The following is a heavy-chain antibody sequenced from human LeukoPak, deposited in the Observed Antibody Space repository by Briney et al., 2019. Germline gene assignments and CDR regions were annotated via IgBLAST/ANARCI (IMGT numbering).Heavy chain of an antibody. CDR1: GGTFSSYA. Sequence: SSVKVSCKASGGTFSSYAISWVRQAPGQGLEWMGGIIPIFGTANYAQKLQGRVTMTTDTSTSTAYMELRSLRSDDTAVYYCARMRDTYYYDSSGYYPQEDWGQGTLVTVSS. J-gene: IGHJ4*02. V-gene: IGHV1-69*05. CDR3: ARMRDTYYYDSSGYYPQED. D-gene: IGHD3-22*01. CDR2: IIPIFGTA.